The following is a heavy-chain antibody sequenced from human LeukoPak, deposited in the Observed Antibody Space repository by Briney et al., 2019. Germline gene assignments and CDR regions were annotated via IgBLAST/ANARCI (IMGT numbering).Heavy chain of an antibody. J-gene: IGHJ4*02. Sequence: GGSLRLSCAVSGFTFSDHYMDWVRQAPGKGLEWVGRSRNKGNSYTTEYAASVKGRFTISRDNAKNSLYLQMNSLRAEDTALYYCAKDPRFRSSGYNAFDYWGQGTLVTVSS. CDR3: AKDPRFRSSGYNAFDY. CDR1: GFTFSDHY. CDR2: SRNKGNSYTT. V-gene: IGHV3-72*01. D-gene: IGHD3-22*01.